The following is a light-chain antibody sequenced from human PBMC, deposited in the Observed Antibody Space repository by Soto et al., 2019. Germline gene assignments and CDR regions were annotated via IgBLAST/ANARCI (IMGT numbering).Light chain of an antibody. Sequence: DIEMTQSPSSLPASVGDRVTITSRGSQQISTYFECYQQKAGKAHKVMIHAAYSLQGGVQSGLSGSGCGRDFTLTIISLQPEDVGTYYCRQRYSTPFTFAPGTKVDIK. V-gene: IGKV1-39*01. CDR3: RQRYSTPFT. J-gene: IGKJ3*01. CDR1: QQISTY. CDR2: AAY.